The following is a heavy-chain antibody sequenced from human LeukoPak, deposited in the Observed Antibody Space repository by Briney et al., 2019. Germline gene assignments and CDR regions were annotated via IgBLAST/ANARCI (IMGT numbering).Heavy chain of an antibody. D-gene: IGHD2-2*01. CDR3: AKRPAAIPHRWFDP. J-gene: IGHJ5*02. Sequence: GGSLRLSCAASGFTFSSYGMHWVRQAPGKGLEWVAVIWYDGSNKYYADSVKGRFTISRDNSKNTLYLQMNSLRAEDTAVYYCAKRPAAIPHRWFDPWGQGTLVTVSS. CDR1: GFTFSSYG. V-gene: IGHV3-33*06. CDR2: IWYDGSNK.